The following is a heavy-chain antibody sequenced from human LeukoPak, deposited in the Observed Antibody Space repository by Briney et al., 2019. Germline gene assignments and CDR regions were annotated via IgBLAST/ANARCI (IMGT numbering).Heavy chain of an antibody. V-gene: IGHV1-18*01. CDR3: ARDRDYGDYNTQDLFVY. J-gene: IGHJ4*02. CDR2: ISAYNGNT. CDR1: GYTCTNYG. D-gene: IGHD4-17*01. Sequence: ASVKVSCKASGYTCTNYGISWVRQAPGQGLEWMGWISAYNGNTNYAQKFQGRVTMTTDTSTSTAYMELRSLRSDDTAVYYCARDRDYGDYNTQDLFVYWGQGTLVTVSS.